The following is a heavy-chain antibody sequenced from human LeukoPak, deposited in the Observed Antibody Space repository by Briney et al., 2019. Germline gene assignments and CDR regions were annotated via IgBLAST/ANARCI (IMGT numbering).Heavy chain of an antibody. CDR1: GGSISSSNW. J-gene: IGHJ2*01. CDR2: IYHSGST. D-gene: IGHD2-2*01. CDR3: ARVTLRTSWYFDL. V-gene: IGHV4-4*02. Sequence: PSETLSLTCAVSGGSISSSNWWSWVRQPPGKGLEWIGEIYHSGSTNYNPSLKSRVTISVDTSKNQFSLKLSSVTAADTAVYYCARVTLRTSWYFDLWGRGTLVTVSS.